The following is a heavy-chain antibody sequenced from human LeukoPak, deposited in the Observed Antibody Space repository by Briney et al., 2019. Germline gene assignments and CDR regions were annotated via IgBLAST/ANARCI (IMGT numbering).Heavy chain of an antibody. CDR1: GYTFSGYD. D-gene: IGHD2-15*01. J-gene: IGHJ6*02. CDR2: MNPNSGNT. CDR3: ARAPSYCTSGSCYYYYGLDV. Sequence: ASVKVSCKASGYTFSGYDINWVRQATGQGLEWMGWMNPNSGNTGYTQKFQGRVTMTRNTSISTDYMELSSLRSEDTAVYYCARAPSYCTSGSCYYYYGLDVWGQGTTVSVSS. V-gene: IGHV1-8*01.